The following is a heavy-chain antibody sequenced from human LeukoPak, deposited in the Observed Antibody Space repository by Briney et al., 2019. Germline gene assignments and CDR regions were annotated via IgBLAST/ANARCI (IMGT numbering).Heavy chain of an antibody. CDR3: ARGAPYYYDSSGYYYKYNWFDP. CDR1: GGTFSSYA. Sequence: SVKVSCKASGGTFSSYAISWVRQAPGQGLEWMGGIIPVFGTANYAQKFQGRVTITTDESTSTAYMELSSLRSEDTAVYYCARGAPYYYDSSGYYYKYNWFDPWGQGTLVTVSS. J-gene: IGHJ5*02. V-gene: IGHV1-69*05. CDR2: IIPVFGTA. D-gene: IGHD3-22*01.